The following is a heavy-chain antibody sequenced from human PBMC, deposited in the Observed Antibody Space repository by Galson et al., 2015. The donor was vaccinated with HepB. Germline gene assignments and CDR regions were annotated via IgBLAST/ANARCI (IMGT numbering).Heavy chain of an antibody. Sequence: SVKVSCKASGSSFIDYVMHWVRQAPGHRLEWMGWMHAGNDNTKYSQKFQGRLTITRDTSASTAYMELSSLRSEDTAVYYCARGEYTGSFDYWGQGTLVTVSS. V-gene: IGHV1-3*01. CDR3: ARGEYTGSFDY. CDR2: MHAGNDNT. CDR1: GSSFIDYV. D-gene: IGHD1-1*01. J-gene: IGHJ4*02.